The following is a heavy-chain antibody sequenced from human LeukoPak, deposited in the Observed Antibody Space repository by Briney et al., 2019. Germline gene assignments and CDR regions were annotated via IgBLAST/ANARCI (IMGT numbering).Heavy chain of an antibody. CDR3: ARLTNDILTGYPDY. D-gene: IGHD3-9*01. Sequence: KPGESLQISCKGSGYSFTSYWIGWVRQLPGKGLEWMGIIYPGDSDTRYSPSFQGQVTISADKSISTAYLQWSSLKASDTAMYYCARLTNDILTGYPDYWGQGTLVTVSS. J-gene: IGHJ4*02. V-gene: IGHV5-51*01. CDR1: GYSFTSYW. CDR2: IYPGDSDT.